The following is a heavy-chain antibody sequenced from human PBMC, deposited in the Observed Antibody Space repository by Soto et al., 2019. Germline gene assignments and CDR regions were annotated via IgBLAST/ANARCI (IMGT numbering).Heavy chain of an antibody. CDR2: TYYRSKWYD. CDR1: GDSVSSNTVA. V-gene: IGHV6-1*01. D-gene: IGHD3-16*01. Sequence: PSPTLSLTCAISGDSVSSNTVAWNWIRQSPSRGLEWLGRTYYRSKWYDDYAESVKSRITINPDTSKNQFSLHLNSVTLEDTAVYYRARSWFGHQVHWFDFWGQGTLVTVSS. CDR3: ARSWFGHQVHWFDF. J-gene: IGHJ5*01.